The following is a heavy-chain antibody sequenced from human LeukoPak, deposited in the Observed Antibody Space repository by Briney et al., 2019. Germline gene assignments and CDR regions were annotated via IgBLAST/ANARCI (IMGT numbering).Heavy chain of an antibody. V-gene: IGHV3-7*01. CDR2: IKQDGSEK. CDR1: GFTFSSYW. J-gene: IGHJ4*02. Sequence: GGSLRLSCAASGFTFSSYWMSSVRQAPGKGLEWVANIKQDGSEKYYVDSVKGRFTISRDNAKNSLYLRMNSLRAEDTAVYYCARDLLALSGSGSYGLPLWGQGTLVTVSS. CDR3: ARDLLALSGSGSYGLPL. D-gene: IGHD3-10*01.